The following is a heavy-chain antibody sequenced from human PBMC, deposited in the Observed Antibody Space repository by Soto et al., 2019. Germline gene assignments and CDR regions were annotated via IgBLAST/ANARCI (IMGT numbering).Heavy chain of an antibody. CDR3: ARYGTRADW. CDR1: GFNFRNFE. Sequence: QPGGSLRLSCEASGFNFRNFEMNWVRKAPGKGLEWISYISSSGIATYYADFAEGRFTISRDNAKESLYLHLNSLRVDDTAVYYCARYGTRADWWGLGTQVTVSS. V-gene: IGHV3-48*03. D-gene: IGHD1-1*01. CDR2: ISSSGIAT. J-gene: IGHJ4*02.